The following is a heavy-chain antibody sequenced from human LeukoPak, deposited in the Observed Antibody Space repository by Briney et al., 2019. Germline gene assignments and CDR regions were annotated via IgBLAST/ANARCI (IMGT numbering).Heavy chain of an antibody. CDR2: INPSSGST. D-gene: IGHD6-13*01. CDR1: GYMFTGYN. CDR3: ARDSSNWSFDY. V-gene: IGHV1-46*01. J-gene: IGHJ4*02. Sequence: ASVKVSCKASGYMFTGYNMHWVRQAPGQGPEWMAIINPSSGSTAYAQKFQGRVTLTRDTSTNTHYMELSSLRSEDTAIYYCARDSSNWSFDYWGQGTPVTVSS.